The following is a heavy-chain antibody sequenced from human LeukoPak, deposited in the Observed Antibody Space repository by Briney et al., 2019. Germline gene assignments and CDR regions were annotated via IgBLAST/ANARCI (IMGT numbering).Heavy chain of an antibody. CDR2: INPNSGGT. V-gene: IGHV1-2*02. CDR1: GYTFTSYY. D-gene: IGHD2-2*01. Sequence: ASVKVSCKASGYTFTSYYMHWVRQAPGQGLEWMGWINPNSGGTNYAQKFQGRVTMTRDTSISTAYMELSRLRSDDTAVYYCARTLGYCSSTSCYGGDYDAFDIWGQGTMVTVSS. CDR3: ARTLGYCSSTSCYGGDYDAFDI. J-gene: IGHJ3*02.